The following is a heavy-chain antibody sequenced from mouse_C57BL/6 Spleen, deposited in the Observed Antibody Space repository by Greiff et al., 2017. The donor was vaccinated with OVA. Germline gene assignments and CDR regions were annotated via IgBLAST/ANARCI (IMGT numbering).Heavy chain of an antibody. J-gene: IGHJ2*01. V-gene: IGHV1-64*01. CDR2: IHPNSGST. CDR3: ARGGTHWDVVDY. D-gene: IGHD4-1*01. CDR1: GYTFTSYW. Sequence: VQLQESGAELVKPGASVKLSCKASGYTFTSYWMHWVKQRPGQGLEWIGMIHPNSGSTNYNEKFKSKATLTVDKSSSTSYMQLSSLTSEDSAVYYCARGGTHWDVVDYWGQGTTLTVSS.